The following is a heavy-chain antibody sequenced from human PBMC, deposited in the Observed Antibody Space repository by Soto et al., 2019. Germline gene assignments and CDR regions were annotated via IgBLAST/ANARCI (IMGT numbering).Heavy chain of an antibody. CDR3: ARGGYYYENSGQNAYDY. CDR1: GGSISSGGYY. Sequence: SETLSLTCTVSGGSISSGGYYWSWIRQHPGKGLEWIGYIYYGGSTYYNPSLKSRATISGDTSKNQFSLKLSSVTAADTAVYYCARGGYYYENSGQNAYDYWGQGILVTVST. J-gene: IGHJ4*01. V-gene: IGHV4-31*03. D-gene: IGHD3-22*01. CDR2: IYYGGST.